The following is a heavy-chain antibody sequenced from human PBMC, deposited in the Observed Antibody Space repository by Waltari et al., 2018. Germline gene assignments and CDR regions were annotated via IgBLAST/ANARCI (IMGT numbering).Heavy chain of an antibody. D-gene: IGHD2-15*01. J-gene: IGHJ5*02. V-gene: IGHV5-51*01. Sequence: EVQLEQSGAEVKEPGESLKISCKGSGYTFSSQWIAWVRQMPGQGLEWMGIIYPGDSDTSYSPSFQGQVTISADKSISTAYLQWRSLKASVTGIYYCARRGRGEEGRWFDPWGQGTMVTVSS. CDR3: ARRGRGEEGRWFDP. CDR1: GYTFSSQW. CDR2: IYPGDSDT.